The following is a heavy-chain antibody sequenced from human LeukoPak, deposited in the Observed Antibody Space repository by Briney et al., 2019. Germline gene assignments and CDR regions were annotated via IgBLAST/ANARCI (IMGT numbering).Heavy chain of an antibody. J-gene: IGHJ5*02. V-gene: IGHV3-23*01. CDR3: AKYHGNTVTTKDEANWFDP. CDR1: GFTFSSYA. Sequence: GGSLRLSCAAYGFTFSSYAMSWVRQAPGKGLEWVSAISGSGGSTYYADSVKGRFTISRDNTKNSLYMQMTRLTAEDTAVYYCAKYHGNTVTTKDEANWFDPWGQRTLVTVSS. CDR2: ISGSGGST. D-gene: IGHD4-11*01.